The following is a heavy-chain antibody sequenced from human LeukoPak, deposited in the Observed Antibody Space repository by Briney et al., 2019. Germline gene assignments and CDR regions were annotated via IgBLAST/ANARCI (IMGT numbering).Heavy chain of an antibody. CDR3: ARDLGYCSGGSCYEFDY. CDR1: GYTFTGYY. Sequence: ASVKVSCKASGYTFTGYYMHWVRQAPGPGLEWMGWINPNSGGTNYAQKFQGRVTMTRDTSISTAYMELSRLRSDDTAVYYCARDLGYCSGGSCYEFDYWGQGTLVTVSS. J-gene: IGHJ4*02. D-gene: IGHD2-15*01. CDR2: INPNSGGT. V-gene: IGHV1-2*02.